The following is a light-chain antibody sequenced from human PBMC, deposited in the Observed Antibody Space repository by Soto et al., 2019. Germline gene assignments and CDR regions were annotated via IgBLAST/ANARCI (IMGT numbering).Light chain of an antibody. V-gene: IGLV2-23*01. J-gene: IGLJ2*01. CDR3: CSYAPSRTLL. CDR1: SSDVGTYNL. Sequence: QSALTQPASVSGSPGESITISCTGTSSDVGTYNLVTWYQQHPGRVPKLILYEGNKRPSGVSSRFSASKSGNTASLTISGRQAEDEADYFCCSYAPSRTLLFGGGTKLTVL. CDR2: EGN.